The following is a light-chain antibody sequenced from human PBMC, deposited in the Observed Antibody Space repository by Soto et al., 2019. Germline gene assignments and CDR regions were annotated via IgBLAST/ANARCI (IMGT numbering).Light chain of an antibody. CDR3: SSYTNINTRACV. CDR2: EVT. V-gene: IGLV2-14*01. CDR1: SSNIGGNS. Sequence: QSVMTQPPSVSAAPGQKVTISCSGSSSNIGGNSVSWYQQLPGTAPKLLIYEVTDRPSGVSNRFSGSKSGNMASLTISGLQAEDEAEYYCSSYTNINTRACVFGTGTKLTVL. J-gene: IGLJ1*01.